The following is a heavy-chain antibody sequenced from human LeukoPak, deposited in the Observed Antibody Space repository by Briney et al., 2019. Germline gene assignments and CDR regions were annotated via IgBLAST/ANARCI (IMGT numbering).Heavy chain of an antibody. J-gene: IGHJ5*02. CDR2: IYHSGST. CDR3: ARGMSMVRGVPFVP. V-gene: IGHV4-4*02. CDR1: GGSISSSNW. D-gene: IGHD3-10*01. Sequence: SETLSLTCAVSGGSISSSNWWWWLRPPPGKGLEWIGEIYHSGSTNYTPSLKSRVTISVDKSKNYFSLQRSLVTAADTAVYYCARGMSMVRGVPFVPWGQGTLVTVPS.